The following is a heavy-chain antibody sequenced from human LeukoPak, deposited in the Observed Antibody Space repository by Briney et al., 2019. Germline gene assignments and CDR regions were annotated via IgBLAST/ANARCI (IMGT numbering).Heavy chain of an antibody. J-gene: IGHJ3*01. CDR2: IPYDGRIK. CDR3: AKESGIAGASTFDL. CDR1: GFTFSNYG. Sequence: GGSLRLSCAASGFTFSNYGMHWVRQAPGKGLEWVTFIPYDGRIKYYTDSVRGRFTISRDNSKNTQYLQMNSLREEDTAVYYCAKESGIAGASTFDLWGQGTLVTVSS. D-gene: IGHD1-20*01. V-gene: IGHV3-30*02.